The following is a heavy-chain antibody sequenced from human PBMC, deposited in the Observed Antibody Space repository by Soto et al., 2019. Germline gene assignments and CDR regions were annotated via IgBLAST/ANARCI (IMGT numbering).Heavy chain of an antibody. CDR3: ARDQGGGNWFDP. CDR2: IYYSGST. J-gene: IGHJ5*02. CDR1: GGYISSGGYY. V-gene: IGHV4-31*03. D-gene: IGHD2-15*01. Sequence: SETLSLTCTVSGGYISSGGYYWSCIRQHPGKGLEWIGYIYYSGSTYYNPSLKSRVTISVDTSKNQFSLKLSSVTAADTAVYYCARDQGGGNWFDPWGQGTLVTVSS.